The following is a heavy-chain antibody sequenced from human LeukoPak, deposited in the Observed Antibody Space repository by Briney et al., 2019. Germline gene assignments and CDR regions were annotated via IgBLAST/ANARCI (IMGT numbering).Heavy chain of an antibody. Sequence: SETLSLTCTVSGGSISSSSYYWGWIRQPPGKGLEWIGSIYYSGSTYYNPSLKSRVTISVDTSKNQFSLKLSSVTAADTAVYYCARVAIQLWSFDYWGQGMLVTVSS. CDR1: GGSISSSSYY. V-gene: IGHV4-39*07. J-gene: IGHJ4*02. CDR3: ARVAIQLWSFDY. D-gene: IGHD5-18*01. CDR2: IYYSGST.